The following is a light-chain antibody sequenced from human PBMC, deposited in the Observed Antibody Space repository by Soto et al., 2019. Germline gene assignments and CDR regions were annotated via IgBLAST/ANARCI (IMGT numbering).Light chain of an antibody. CDR1: SSDVGGYNR. J-gene: IGLJ1*01. Sequence: QSALTQPPSASGSPGQSVTISCTGTSSDVGGYNRVSWYQQPPGTAPKLMIYEVSNRPSGVPDRFSGSKSGNTASLTISGLQAEDEDDYYCSSYTSTSTYVFGTGTKVTVL. CDR3: SSYTSTSTYV. CDR2: EVS. V-gene: IGLV2-18*02.